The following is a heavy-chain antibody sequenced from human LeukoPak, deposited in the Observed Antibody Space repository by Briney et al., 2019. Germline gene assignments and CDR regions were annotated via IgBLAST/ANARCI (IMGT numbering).Heavy chain of an antibody. CDR1: GFTVSSNY. J-gene: IGHJ3*02. Sequence: GGSLRLSCAASGFTVSSNYMSWVRQAPGKGLEWVSVIYSGGSTYYADSVKGRFTISRDNSKNTLYLQMNSLRAEDTAVYYCARLKASGWNAFDIWGQGTIVTVSS. CDR2: IYSGGST. V-gene: IGHV3-53*01. D-gene: IGHD2-15*01. CDR3: ARLKASGWNAFDI.